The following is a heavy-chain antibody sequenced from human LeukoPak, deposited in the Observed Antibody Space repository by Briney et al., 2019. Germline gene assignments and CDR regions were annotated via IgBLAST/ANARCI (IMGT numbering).Heavy chain of an antibody. CDR1: GFTFSSYA. D-gene: IGHD2-2*01. J-gene: IGHJ4*02. CDR3: AKVVRYCSSTSCPGLDY. Sequence: GGSLRLSCAASGFTFSSYAMSWVRQAPGKGLEWVSAISGSGGSTYYADSVKGRFTISRDNSKSTLYLQMNSLRAEDTAVYYCAKVVRYCSSTSCPGLDYWGQGTLVTVSS. V-gene: IGHV3-23*01. CDR2: ISGSGGST.